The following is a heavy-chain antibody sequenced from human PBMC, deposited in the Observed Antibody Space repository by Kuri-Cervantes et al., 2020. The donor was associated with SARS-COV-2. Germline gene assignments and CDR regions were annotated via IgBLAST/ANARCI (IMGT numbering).Heavy chain of an antibody. J-gene: IGHJ4*02. CDR3: ARDHVDTAMVFDY. V-gene: IGHV1-69*04. CDR2: IIPILGIA. Sequence: SVKVSCKASGGTFSSYAISWVRQAPGQGLEWMGRIIPILGIANYAQKFQGRVTITADKSASTAYMELSSLRSEDTAVYYCARDHVDTAMVFDYWGQGTLVTDYS. CDR1: GGTFSSYA. D-gene: IGHD5-18*01.